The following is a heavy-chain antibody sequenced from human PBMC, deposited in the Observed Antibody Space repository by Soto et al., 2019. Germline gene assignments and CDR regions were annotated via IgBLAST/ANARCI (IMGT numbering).Heavy chain of an antibody. CDR3: VHNRIGDDAFEI. Sequence: QITLKESGPTLVKPTQTLTLTCTFSGFSLSTSGVGVGWIRQPPGKALEWLALIYWDDDKRYSPSLKSRLTTTKDTSKTQVVLTRTNMAPVDTATYYCVHNRIGDDAFEIWGEGTMVTVSS. CDR2: IYWDDDK. CDR1: GFSLSTSGVG. J-gene: IGHJ3*02. V-gene: IGHV2-5*02. D-gene: IGHD3-10*01.